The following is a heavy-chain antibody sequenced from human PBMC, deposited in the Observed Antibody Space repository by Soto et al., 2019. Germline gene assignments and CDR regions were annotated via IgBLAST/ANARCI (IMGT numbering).Heavy chain of an antibody. Sequence: QVQLVESGGGVVQPGRSLRLSCAASGFTFSSYGMHWVRQAPGKGLEWVAVISYDGSNKYYADYVKGRFTISRDNSKNTLYLQMNSLRAEDTAVYYCAKDNGLLYYSSGMDVWGQGTTVTVSS. CDR3: AKDNGLLYYSSGMDV. CDR1: GFTFSSYG. V-gene: IGHV3-30*18. D-gene: IGHD1-26*01. CDR2: ISYDGSNK. J-gene: IGHJ6*02.